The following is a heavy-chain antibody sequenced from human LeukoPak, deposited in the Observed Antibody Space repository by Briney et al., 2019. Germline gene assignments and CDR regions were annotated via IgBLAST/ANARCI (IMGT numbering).Heavy chain of an antibody. Sequence: ASVTVSCTASGYTFTDHYIHWVRQAPGQGLEWMGWINPNSGDTNYAQKFQGRVTITRDTSINTINMELRRLTSDDTAVYYCAGGGRYYDFWSGYSGAEYFQHWGQGTLVTASS. CDR3: AGGGRYYDFWSGYSGAEYFQH. CDR2: INPNSGDT. V-gene: IGHV1-2*02. J-gene: IGHJ1*01. D-gene: IGHD3-3*01. CDR1: GYTFTDHY.